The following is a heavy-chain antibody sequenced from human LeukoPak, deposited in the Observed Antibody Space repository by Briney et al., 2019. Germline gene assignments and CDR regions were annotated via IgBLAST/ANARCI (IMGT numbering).Heavy chain of an antibody. Sequence: GASVKVSCKASGYAFTTYNINWVRQAPGQGLEWMGWISGYNGNTNYAQKLQGRVTMTTDTSTSTAYMELRSLRAEDTAVYYCARLWFGELLSDWGQGTLVTVSS. CDR1: GYAFTTYN. V-gene: IGHV1-18*01. CDR2: ISGYNGNT. J-gene: IGHJ4*02. D-gene: IGHD3-10*01. CDR3: ARLWFGELLSD.